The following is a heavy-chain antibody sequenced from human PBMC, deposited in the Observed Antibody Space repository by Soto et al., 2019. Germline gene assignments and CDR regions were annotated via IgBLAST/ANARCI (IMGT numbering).Heavy chain of an antibody. Sequence: SVKVSCKASGGTFNSYTISWVRQAPGQGLEWMGRIIPILGIANYAQKFQGRVTITGDKSTSTAYMELSSLRSEDTAVYYCARDLVTTNPGTTSWFDPWGQGTLVTVSS. J-gene: IGHJ5*02. CDR3: ARDLVTTNPGTTSWFDP. CDR2: IIPILGIA. CDR1: GGTFNSYT. V-gene: IGHV1-69*04. D-gene: IGHD1-7*01.